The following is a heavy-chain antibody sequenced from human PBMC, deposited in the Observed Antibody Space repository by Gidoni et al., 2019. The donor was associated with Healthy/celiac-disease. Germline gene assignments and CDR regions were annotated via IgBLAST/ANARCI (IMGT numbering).Heavy chain of an antibody. J-gene: IGHJ3*02. CDR2: ISDYNGNT. Sequence: QVQLVQSGAEVKKPGASVKVSCKASGYTFTSYGISWVRQAPGQGLEWMGWISDYNGNTNYAQKLQGRVTMTTDTSTSTAYMELRSLRSDDTAVYYCARVQVGRNYGSGTAAFDIWGQGTMVTVSS. D-gene: IGHD3-10*01. CDR1: GYTFTSYG. V-gene: IGHV1-18*01. CDR3: ARVQVGRNYGSGTAAFDI.